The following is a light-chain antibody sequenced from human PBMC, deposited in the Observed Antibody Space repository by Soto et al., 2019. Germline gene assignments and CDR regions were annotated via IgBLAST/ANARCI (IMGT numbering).Light chain of an antibody. Sequence: EIVMTQSPATLSVSPGERVTLSCRASQTLSSNLAWYQQKPGQPPRLLIYGASTRASGIPARFSGSGSGTEFTLTISSLQSEDFALYYCQQYNNWWTFGQGTKVEIK. V-gene: IGKV3D-15*01. CDR3: QQYNNWWT. J-gene: IGKJ1*01. CDR1: QTLSSN. CDR2: GAS.